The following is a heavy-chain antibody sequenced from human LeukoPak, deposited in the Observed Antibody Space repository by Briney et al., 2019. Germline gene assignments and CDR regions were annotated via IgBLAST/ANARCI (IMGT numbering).Heavy chain of an antibody. Sequence: GGSLRLSCAASGFTFSSYGMHWVRQAPGKGLEWVAVISYDGSNKYYADSVKGRFTISRDNSKNTLYLQMNSLRAEDTAVYYCAKDPYCSSTSCAIDNCYGMDVWGKGTTVTVSS. CDR2: ISYDGSNK. CDR3: AKDPYCSSTSCAIDNCYGMDV. D-gene: IGHD2-2*01. J-gene: IGHJ6*04. CDR1: GFTFSSYG. V-gene: IGHV3-30*18.